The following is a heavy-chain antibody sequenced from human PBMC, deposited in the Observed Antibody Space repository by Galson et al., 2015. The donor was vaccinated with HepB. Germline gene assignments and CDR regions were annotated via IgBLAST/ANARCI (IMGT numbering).Heavy chain of an antibody. V-gene: IGHV1-69*02. Sequence: SVKVSCKASGGTFSNYTINWVRQAPGQGLEWMGRVIPFLGIANYAQNFQGRVTVTADKSTSTAYMELSSLRSEDTAVYYCARAPIYGHYFDYWAQGTLVTVSS. CDR2: VIPFLGIA. CDR3: ARAPIYGHYFDY. D-gene: IGHD3-9*01. J-gene: IGHJ4*02. CDR1: GGTFSNYT.